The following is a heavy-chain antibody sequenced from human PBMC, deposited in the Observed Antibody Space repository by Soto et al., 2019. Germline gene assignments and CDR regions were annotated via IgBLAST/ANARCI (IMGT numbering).Heavy chain of an antibody. V-gene: IGHV1-18*01. Sequence: ASVKVSCKASGYTFTSYGISWVRQAPGQGLEWMGWISAYNGNTNYAQNLQGRVTMTTDTSTSTAYMELRSLRSDDTAVYYCAREELGTVTTKADAFDIWGQGTMVTVSS. J-gene: IGHJ3*02. CDR2: ISAYNGNT. D-gene: IGHD4-17*01. CDR3: AREELGTVTTKADAFDI. CDR1: GYTFTSYG.